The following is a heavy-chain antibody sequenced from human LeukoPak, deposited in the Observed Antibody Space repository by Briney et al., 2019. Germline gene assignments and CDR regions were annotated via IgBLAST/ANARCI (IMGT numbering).Heavy chain of an antibody. J-gene: IGHJ4*02. D-gene: IGHD3-16*01. CDR1: GHTLTELS. V-gene: IGHV1-24*01. CDR2: FDIEDEKR. Sequence: ASVKVSCKVSGHTLTELSVHWVRQAPGKGLEWLGGFDIEDEKRWYERKFRGRVAVTEDTSIDTAYMELSGLTSDDTAVYFCTTEYMTSAWRWGYWGQGTLVVVSS. CDR3: TTEYMTSAWRWGY.